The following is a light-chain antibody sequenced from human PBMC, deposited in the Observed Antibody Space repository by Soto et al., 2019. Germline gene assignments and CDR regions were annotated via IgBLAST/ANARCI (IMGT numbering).Light chain of an antibody. CDR2: EVS. V-gene: IGLV2-14*01. CDR1: TSDVGGYKY. CDR3: VSYRGXDTPV. Sequence: QSALTQPASVSGSPGQSITISCTGTTSDVGGYKYVSWYQQYPGKAPKVIIYEVSNRPSGVSNRFSGSKSGNTASLTISGLQAEDEADYYCVSYRGXDTPVFGGGTKLTVL. J-gene: IGLJ3*02.